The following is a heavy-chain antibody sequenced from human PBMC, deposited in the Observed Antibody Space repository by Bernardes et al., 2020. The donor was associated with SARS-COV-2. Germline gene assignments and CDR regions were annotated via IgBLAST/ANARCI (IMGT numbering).Heavy chain of an antibody. CDR1: GFSVRITY. Sequence: GVSLRLSCAASGFSVRITYMNWVRQAPGKGLEWVSIIYDDGRSFYKDSVKGRFTISRDISKNTVYLQMNSLRAEDTAVYYCARVDFSNFYYFDYWGQGTPVTVSS. CDR2: IYDDGRS. D-gene: IGHD4-4*01. J-gene: IGHJ4*02. CDR3: ARVDFSNFYYFDY. V-gene: IGHV3-53*01.